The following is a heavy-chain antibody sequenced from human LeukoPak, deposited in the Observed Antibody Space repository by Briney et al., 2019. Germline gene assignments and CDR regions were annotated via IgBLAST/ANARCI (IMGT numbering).Heavy chain of an antibody. J-gene: IGHJ4*02. D-gene: IGHD6-13*01. CDR1: GFAFSTYS. CDR3: ARVAGGKFHLDC. CDR2: ITSTATYI. V-gene: IGHV3-21*01. Sequence: GGSLRLSCAASGFAFSTYSMNWVRQAPGKGLEWISSITSTATYIYYADSVKGRFTISRDNTKNSLYLQMSSLRAEDTAVYFCARVAGGKFHLDCWGQGTQVTASS.